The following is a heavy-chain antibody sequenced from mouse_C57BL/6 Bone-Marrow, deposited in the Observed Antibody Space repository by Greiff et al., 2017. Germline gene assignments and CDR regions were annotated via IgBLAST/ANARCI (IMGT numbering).Heavy chain of an antibody. CDR3: ARESWLRWFAY. J-gene: IGHJ3*01. D-gene: IGHD2-2*01. CDR1: GYSFTGYY. CDR2: INPSTGGT. V-gene: IGHV1-42*01. Sequence: EVQLQQSGPELVKPGASVKISCKASGYSFTGYYMNWVKQSPEKSLEWIGEINPSTGGTTYNQKFKAKATLTVDKSSSTAYMQLKSLTSEDSAVYYCARESWLRWFAYWGQGTLVTVSA.